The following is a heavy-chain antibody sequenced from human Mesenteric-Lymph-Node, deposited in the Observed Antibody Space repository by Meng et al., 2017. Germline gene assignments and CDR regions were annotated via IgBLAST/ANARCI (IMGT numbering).Heavy chain of an antibody. J-gene: IGHJ6*02. CDR1: GYTFTVYY. D-gene: IGHD1-26*01. Sequence: ASVKVSCQASGYTFTVYYIHWVRQAPGPGLEWIGWINPNSGGTDYAQKFQGRVTMTRDTSITTAYMELSRLRSDDTAVYYCASREGYYYYYGMDVWGQGTTVTVSS. CDR3: ASREGYYYYYGMDV. CDR2: INPNSGGT. V-gene: IGHV1-2*02.